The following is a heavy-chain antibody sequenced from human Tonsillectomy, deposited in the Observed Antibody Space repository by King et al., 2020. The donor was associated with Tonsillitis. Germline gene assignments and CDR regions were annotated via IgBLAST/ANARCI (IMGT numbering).Heavy chain of an antibody. J-gene: IGHJ4*02. Sequence: VQLVESGGGLVQPGGSLRLSCEASGFTLSRYSMNWVRQAPGKGLEWVSYINDISSALYYADSVKGRFTISRDNAKNSLHLQMNSLRVEDTAIYYCGRDLPSGYSVDYWGQGTLVTVSS. V-gene: IGHV3-48*01. CDR1: GFTLSRYS. D-gene: IGHD3-3*01. CDR3: GRDLPSGYSVDY. CDR2: INDISSAL.